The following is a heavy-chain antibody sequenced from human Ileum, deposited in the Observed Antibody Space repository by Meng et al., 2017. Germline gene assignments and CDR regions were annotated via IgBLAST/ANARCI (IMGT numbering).Heavy chain of an antibody. CDR2: IFQSGST. CDR1: GVSIRSGIW. D-gene: IGHD1-14*01. V-gene: IGHV4-4*02. Sequence: HVSGPAVVHPSGSLSLTCAVSGVSIRSGIWWGWVRQPPGKGLEWIGEIFQSGSTNYNPSLKSRVSISVDKSKNHLSLSLSSVTAADTAVYYCAKAAAYNLDIWGQGALVTVSS. J-gene: IGHJ4*02. CDR3: AKAAAYNLDI.